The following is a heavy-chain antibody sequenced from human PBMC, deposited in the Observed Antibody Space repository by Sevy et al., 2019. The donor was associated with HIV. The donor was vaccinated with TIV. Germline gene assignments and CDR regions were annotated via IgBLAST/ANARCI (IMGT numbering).Heavy chain of an antibody. CDR2: IWYDGSNK. Sequence: GGSLRLSCAASGFTLSSYGMHWVRQAPGKGLEWVAVIWYDGSNKYYADSVKGRFTISRDNSKNKLYLQMNSLRAEDTAVYYCARESYERGAYYFDYWGQGTLVTVSS. CDR1: GFTLSSYG. D-gene: IGHD1-26*01. V-gene: IGHV3-33*01. CDR3: ARESYERGAYYFDY. J-gene: IGHJ4*02.